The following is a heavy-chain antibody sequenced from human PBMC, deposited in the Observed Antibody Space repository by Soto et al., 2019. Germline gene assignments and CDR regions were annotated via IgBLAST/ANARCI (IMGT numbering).Heavy chain of an antibody. Sequence: PGXSLRLSCATSGFTFSTYGMHWVRQAPGKGLEWVAVIWYDGSNKYYADSVEGRFTISRDNSKNTLYLQMNSLRAEDTAVYYCARGSGSSSPAPFDYWGQGALVTVSS. CDR2: IWYDGSNK. D-gene: IGHD1-26*01. J-gene: IGHJ4*02. CDR3: ARGSGSSSPAPFDY. V-gene: IGHV3-33*01. CDR1: GFTFSTYG.